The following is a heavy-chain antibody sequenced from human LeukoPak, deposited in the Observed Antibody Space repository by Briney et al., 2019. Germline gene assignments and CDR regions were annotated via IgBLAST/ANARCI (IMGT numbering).Heavy chain of an antibody. J-gene: IGHJ4*02. D-gene: IGHD6-19*01. V-gene: IGHV3-30*03. CDR3: ASRIHSSGWRQQDY. Sequence: GGSLRLSCAATGFTFSSFGMHWVRQAPGKGLEWVAMMSHDGSSEYYVDSVKGRFTISRDNSKNTLYLQMNSLRVEDTALYYCASRIHSSGWRQQDYWGQGTLVTVSS. CDR2: MSHDGSSE. CDR1: GFTFSSFG.